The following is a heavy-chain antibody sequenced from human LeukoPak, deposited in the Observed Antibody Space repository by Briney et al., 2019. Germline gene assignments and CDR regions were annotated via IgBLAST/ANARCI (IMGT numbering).Heavy chain of an antibody. CDR2: ISGSSSYI. Sequence: GGSLRLSCAASGFTFSSYAMSWVRQAPGKGLEWVSSISGSSSYIYYADSVKGRFSISRDNAKNSLYLQMNSLRAEDTAVYYCAREDASSWDYWGQGILVTVSS. V-gene: IGHV3-21*01. CDR1: GFTFSSYA. J-gene: IGHJ4*02. D-gene: IGHD6-13*01. CDR3: AREDASSWDY.